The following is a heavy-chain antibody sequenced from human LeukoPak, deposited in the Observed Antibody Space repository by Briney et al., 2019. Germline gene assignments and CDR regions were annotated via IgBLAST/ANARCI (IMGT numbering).Heavy chain of an antibody. CDR3: ARVAAVAGEVPYFDY. D-gene: IGHD6-19*01. V-gene: IGHV4-30-4*08. J-gene: IGHJ4*02. Sequence: SETLSLTCTVSGGSISSGDYYWSWIRQPPGKGLEWIGYIYYSGSTYYNPSLKSRVTISVYTSKNQFSLKLSSVTAADTAVYYCARVAAVAGEVPYFDYWGQGTLVTVSS. CDR1: GGSISSGDYY. CDR2: IYYSGST.